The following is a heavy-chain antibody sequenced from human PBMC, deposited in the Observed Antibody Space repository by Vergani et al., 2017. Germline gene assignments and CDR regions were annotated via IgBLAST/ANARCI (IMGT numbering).Heavy chain of an antibody. CDR2: INHSGST. Sequence: QVQLQQWGAGLLKPSETLSLTCAVYGGSFSGYYWSWIRQPPGKGLEWIGEINHSGSTNYNPSLKSRVTISVDTSKNQFSLKLSSVTSADTAVYYCARCNYYGSGSYYRVKKYFDYWGQGTLVTVSS. J-gene: IGHJ4*02. V-gene: IGHV4-34*01. CDR3: ARCNYYGSGSYYRVKKYFDY. CDR1: GGSFSGYY. D-gene: IGHD3-10*01.